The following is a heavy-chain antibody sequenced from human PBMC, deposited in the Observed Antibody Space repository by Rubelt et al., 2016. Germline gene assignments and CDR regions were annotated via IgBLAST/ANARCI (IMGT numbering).Heavy chain of an antibody. J-gene: IGHJ5*02. D-gene: IGHD6-6*01. V-gene: IGHV3-66*04. CDR3: ARRAARPVRVVDWFDP. Sequence: DSVKGRFTISRDNSKNTLYLQMNSLRAEDTAVYYCARRAARPVRVVDWFDPWGQGTLVTVSS.